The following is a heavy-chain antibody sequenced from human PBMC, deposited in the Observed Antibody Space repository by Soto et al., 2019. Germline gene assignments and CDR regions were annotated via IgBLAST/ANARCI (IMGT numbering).Heavy chain of an antibody. CDR3: AKAGWGGDYYYGLDV. V-gene: IGHV3-30*18. D-gene: IGHD2-21*01. J-gene: IGHJ6*02. CDR1: GFNFNNYA. CDR2: VSFDGSST. Sequence: QVQVVESGGGVVRPGRSLRLSCAASGFNFNNYAMHWVRQAPGKGLEWVAVVSFDGSSTYYADSVKGRFTISRDSSNNTVSLPMNSLTNEETAAYYCAKAGWGGDYYYGLDVWGQGTTVTVSS.